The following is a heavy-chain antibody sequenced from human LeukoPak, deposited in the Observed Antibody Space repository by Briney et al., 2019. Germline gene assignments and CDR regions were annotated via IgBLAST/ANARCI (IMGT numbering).Heavy chain of an antibody. J-gene: IGHJ4*02. Sequence: GASVKVSCKASGGTFSSYTISWVRQAPGQGLEWMGRIIPILGIANYAQKFQGRVTITADKSTSTAHMELSSLRSEDTAVYYCARQTTGYSNEDFVDYWGQGTLVTVSS. V-gene: IGHV1-69*02. CDR2: IIPILGIA. CDR3: ARQTTGYSNEDFVDY. D-gene: IGHD4-11*01. CDR1: GGTFSSYT.